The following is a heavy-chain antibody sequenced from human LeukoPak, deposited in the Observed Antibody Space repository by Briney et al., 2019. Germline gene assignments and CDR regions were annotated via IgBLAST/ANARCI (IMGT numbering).Heavy chain of an antibody. V-gene: IGHV3-74*01. CDR1: GFTFSSYW. D-gene: IGHD6-6*01. Sequence: PGGSLRHSCAASGFTFSSYWMHWVRQAPGKGLVWVSRINSDGSSTSYADSVKGRFTISRDNAKNTLYLQMNSLRAEDTAVYYCARALIAALDPFYYYYYYGMDVWGQGTTVTVSS. CDR3: ARALIAALDPFYYYYYYGMDV. J-gene: IGHJ6*02. CDR2: INSDGSST.